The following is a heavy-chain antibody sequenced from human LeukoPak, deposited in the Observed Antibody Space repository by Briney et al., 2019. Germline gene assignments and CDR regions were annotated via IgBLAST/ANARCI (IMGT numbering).Heavy chain of an antibody. CDR2: IRSKANSYAT. CDR1: GFTFSGSA. J-gene: IGHJ5*02. V-gene: IGHV3-73*01. Sequence: GGSLRLSCAASGFTFSGSAMHWVRQASGKGLEWVGRIRSKANSYATAYAASVKGRFTISRDDSKTTAYLQMNSLKTEDTVVYYCTRRSDPAQTYYYDSSGYYHWGQGTLVTVSS. CDR3: TRRSDPAQTYYYDSSGYYH. D-gene: IGHD3-22*01.